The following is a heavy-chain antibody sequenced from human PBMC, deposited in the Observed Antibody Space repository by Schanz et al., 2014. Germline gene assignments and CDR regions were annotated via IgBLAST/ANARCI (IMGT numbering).Heavy chain of an antibody. Sequence: QVQLVESGGGVVQPGRSLRLSCAASGITLSGYGLHWVRQAPGKGLEWVAVIRYDGRNKNFVESVKGRFTISRDNSNNTVYLQMNTLRAEDTAVYYCARGIITMVRGGDVGAFDIWGQGTMVTVSS. CDR3: ARGIITMVRGGDVGAFDI. D-gene: IGHD3-10*01. CDR1: GITLSGYG. J-gene: IGHJ3*02. CDR2: IRYDGRNK. V-gene: IGHV3-33*08.